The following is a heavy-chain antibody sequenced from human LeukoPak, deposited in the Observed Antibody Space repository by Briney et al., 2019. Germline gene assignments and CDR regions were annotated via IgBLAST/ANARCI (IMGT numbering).Heavy chain of an antibody. D-gene: IGHD2-2*01. CDR1: GYIFNDY. Sequence: ASVKVSCKASGYIFNDYINWVRQAPGQGLERMGWMSPVSGIGGSAQRFQGRVTLTRDTSISTAYMEVSSLRSDDTAFYYCARAPMGTAALYWGQGTLVTVSS. CDR3: ARAPMGTAALY. CDR2: MSPVSGIG. J-gene: IGHJ4*02. V-gene: IGHV1-8*01.